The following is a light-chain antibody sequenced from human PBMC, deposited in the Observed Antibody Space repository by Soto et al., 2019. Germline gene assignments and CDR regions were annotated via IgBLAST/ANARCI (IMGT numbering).Light chain of an antibody. CDR2: EVS. Sequence: QSVLTQPPSASGSPGQSVTISSTGTSSDVGGYNYVSWYQQYLGKAPKLMIYEVSKRPSGVPDRFSGSKSGNTASLTVSGLQAEDEADYYCSSYAGSNNLVFGGGTKLTVL. J-gene: IGLJ2*01. V-gene: IGLV2-8*01. CDR3: SSYAGSNNLV. CDR1: SSDVGGYNY.